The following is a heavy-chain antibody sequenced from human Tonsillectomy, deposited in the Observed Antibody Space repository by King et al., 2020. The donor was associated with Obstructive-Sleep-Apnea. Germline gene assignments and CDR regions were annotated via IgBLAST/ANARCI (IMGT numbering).Heavy chain of an antibody. V-gene: IGHV3-7*01. CDR1: RFTFNNYW. CDR2: IEQDGREK. J-gene: IGHJ6*02. CDR3: ARETTSSGWDGGTNQKYYYDAMDV. Sequence: VQLVESGGGLVQPGGSLRLSCAASRFTFNNYWMTGVRQAPGKGLEWGANIEQDGREKYYVESVKGRLTISRDNAKNSLLLQMNSLRAVDTALYYCARETTSSGWDGGTNQKYYYDAMDVWGQGTTVIVSS. D-gene: IGHD3-22*01.